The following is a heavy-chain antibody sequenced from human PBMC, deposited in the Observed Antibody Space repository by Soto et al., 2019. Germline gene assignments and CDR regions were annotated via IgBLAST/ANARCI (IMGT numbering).Heavy chain of an antibody. CDR1: GFTFSNYW. V-gene: IGHV3-7*04. J-gene: IGHJ4*02. D-gene: IGHD6-13*01. Sequence: PGGSLRLSRAASGFTFSNYWMTWVRQAPGKGLEWVANINQDGSGRYYVDSVRGRFTISRDNAKNSLYLQINSLRAEDTAVYYCARGSGGWSEASYWGQGTLVTVSS. CDR3: ARGSGGWSEASY. CDR2: INQDGSGR.